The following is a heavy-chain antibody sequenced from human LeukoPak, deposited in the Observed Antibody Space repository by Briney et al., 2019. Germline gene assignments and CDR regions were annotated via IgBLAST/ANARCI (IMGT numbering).Heavy chain of an antibody. CDR3: ARTSGRCDCRCFDY. CDR1: GYTFTSYY. CDR2: INPSGGRT. J-gene: IGHJ4*02. V-gene: IGHV1-46*01. Sequence: ASVKVSCTASGYTFTSYYIHWARQAPGQGLQWMGIINPSGGRTNYAQKFQGRVTMTRDTSTSTVYMDLSSLRSEDTAVYYCARTSGRCDCRCFDYWGQGTLVTISS. D-gene: IGHD2-21*02.